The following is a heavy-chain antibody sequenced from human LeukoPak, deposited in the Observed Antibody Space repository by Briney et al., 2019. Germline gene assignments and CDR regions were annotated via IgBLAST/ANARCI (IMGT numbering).Heavy chain of an antibody. Sequence: GESLKISCKGSGYIFTNYCIVWVRKIPGKGLEWMGIIYPADSDTRYSPSFQGQVSISVDKSINTAYLQWTSLKASDTAMYYCARTDYNFWFDPWGQGTLVTVSS. D-gene: IGHD5-24*01. J-gene: IGHJ5*02. CDR2: IYPADSDT. CDR1: GYIFTNYC. V-gene: IGHV5-51*01. CDR3: ARTDYNFWFDP.